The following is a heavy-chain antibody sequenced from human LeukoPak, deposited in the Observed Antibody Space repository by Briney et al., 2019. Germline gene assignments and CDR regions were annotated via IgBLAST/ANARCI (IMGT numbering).Heavy chain of an antibody. V-gene: IGHV4-4*02. CDR2: IYHSGST. Sequence: SSGTLSLTCAVSGGSISSSNWWSWVRQPPGKGLEWIGEIYHSGSTNYNPSLKSRVTISVDTSKNQFSLKLSSVTAADTAVYYCAGHSSSWYGRGYWGQGTLVTVSS. CDR3: AGHSSSWYGRGY. D-gene: IGHD6-13*01. CDR1: GGSISSSNW. J-gene: IGHJ4*02.